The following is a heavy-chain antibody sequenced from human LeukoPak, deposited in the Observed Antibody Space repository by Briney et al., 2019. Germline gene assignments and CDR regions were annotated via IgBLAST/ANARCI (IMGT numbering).Heavy chain of an antibody. D-gene: IGHD5-24*01. CDR3: ARGQTRGFYVAATTINDY. V-gene: IGHV3-21*01. CDR2: ISSSSSYI. CDR1: GFTFSSYS. Sequence: PGGSLRLSCATSGFTFSSYSMNWVRQAPGKGLEWVSSISSSSSYIYYADSVKGRFTISRDNAKNSLYLQMNSLRAEDTAVYYCARGQTRGFYVAATTINDYWGQGTLVTVSS. J-gene: IGHJ4*02.